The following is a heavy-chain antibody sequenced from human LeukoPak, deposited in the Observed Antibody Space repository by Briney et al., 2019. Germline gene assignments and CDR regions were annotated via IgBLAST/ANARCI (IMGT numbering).Heavy chain of an antibody. CDR1: GFTFSSYG. Sequence: GGSLRLSCAASGFTFSSYGMHWVRQAPGKGLEWVAFIRYDGSNKYYADSVKGRFTISRDNSKNTLYLQMSSLRAEDTAVYYCATDRPSLEWLSYAFDIWGQGTMVTVSS. CDR2: IRYDGSNK. D-gene: IGHD3-3*01. J-gene: IGHJ3*02. CDR3: ATDRPSLEWLSYAFDI. V-gene: IGHV3-30*02.